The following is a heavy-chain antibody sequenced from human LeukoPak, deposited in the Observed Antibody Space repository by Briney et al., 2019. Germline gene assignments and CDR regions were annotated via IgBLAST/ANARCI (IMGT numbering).Heavy chain of an antibody. D-gene: IGHD2-15*01. CDR1: GYTFTNYG. V-gene: IGHV1-18*01. Sequence: RRASVKVSCKASGYTFTNYGISWVRQAPGQGLEWMGWISAYNGNTNYVQNLQGRVTTTTDTSTSTAYMELRSLRSDDTAVYFCATSYCSGGSCYTALFDCWGQGTLVTVSS. CDR3: ATSYCSGGSCYTALFDC. J-gene: IGHJ4*02. CDR2: ISAYNGNT.